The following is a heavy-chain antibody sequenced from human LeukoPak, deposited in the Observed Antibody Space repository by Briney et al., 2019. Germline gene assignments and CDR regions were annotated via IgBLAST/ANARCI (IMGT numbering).Heavy chain of an antibody. CDR2: ISGSGGST. CDR1: GFTFSSYA. Sequence: PGGSLRLSCAASGFTFSSYAMSWVRQAPGKGLEWVSAISGSGGSTYYADSVKGRFTISRDNSKNTLYLQMNGLRAEDTAVYYCAKVYDSSGYRFDYWGQGTLVTVSS. D-gene: IGHD3-22*01. V-gene: IGHV3-23*01. CDR3: AKVYDSSGYRFDY. J-gene: IGHJ4*02.